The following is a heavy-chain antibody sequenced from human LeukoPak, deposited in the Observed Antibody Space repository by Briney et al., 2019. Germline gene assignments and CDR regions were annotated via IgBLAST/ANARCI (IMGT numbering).Heavy chain of an antibody. J-gene: IGHJ5*02. CDR2: IIPILGIA. D-gene: IGHD2-8*01. V-gene: IGHV1-69*02. CDR1: GGTFSSYT. Sequence: SVKVSCKAPGGTFSSYTISWVRQAPGQGLEWMGRIIPILGIANYAQKFQGRVTITADKSTSTAYMELSSLRSEDTAVYYCARANCTNGVCYHNWFDPWGQGTLVTVSS. CDR3: ARANCTNGVCYHNWFDP.